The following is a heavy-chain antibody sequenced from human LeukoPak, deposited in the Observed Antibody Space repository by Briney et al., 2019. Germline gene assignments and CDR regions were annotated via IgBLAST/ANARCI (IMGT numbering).Heavy chain of an antibody. J-gene: IGHJ4*02. CDR1: GITLSNYG. CDR2: ISDSGGRT. CDR3: AKRGVVIRVILVGFHKEAYYFDS. V-gene: IGHV3-23*01. D-gene: IGHD3-22*01. Sequence: PGVSLRLSCAVSGITLSNYGMSWVRQAPGKGLEWVAGISDSGGRTNYADSVKGRFAISRDNPRNTLYLQMNSLRAEDTAVYFCAKRGVVIRVILVGFHKEAYYFDSRGQGALVTVSS.